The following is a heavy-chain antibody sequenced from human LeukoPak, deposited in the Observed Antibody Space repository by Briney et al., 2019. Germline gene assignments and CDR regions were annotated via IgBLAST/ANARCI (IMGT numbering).Heavy chain of an antibody. Sequence: SETLSLTCTVAGYSISGYYWSWIRQPPGKGLEWIGYIYYSGSTYYNPSLKSRVTISVDRSKNQFSLKLSSVTAADTAVYYCARVSNDYSLYYYYYYMDVWGKGTTVTVSS. CDR2: IYYSGST. V-gene: IGHV4-59*12. CDR3: ARVSNDYSLYYYYYYMDV. CDR1: GYSISGYY. D-gene: IGHD4-11*01. J-gene: IGHJ6*03.